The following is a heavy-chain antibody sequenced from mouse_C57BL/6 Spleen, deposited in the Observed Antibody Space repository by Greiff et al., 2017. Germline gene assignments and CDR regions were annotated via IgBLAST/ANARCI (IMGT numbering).Heavy chain of an antibody. V-gene: IGHV1-55*01. D-gene: IGHD2-2*01. CDR2: IYPGSGST. CDR3: ARAIYYGYDDAFAY. J-gene: IGHJ3*01. CDR1: GYTFTSYW. Sequence: QVQLQQPGAELVKPGASVKMSCKASGYTFTSYWITWVKQRPGQGLEWIGDIYPGSGSTTYNEKFKSKATLTVDTSSSTAYMQLSSLTSEDSAVYYCARAIYYGYDDAFAYWGQGTLVTVSA.